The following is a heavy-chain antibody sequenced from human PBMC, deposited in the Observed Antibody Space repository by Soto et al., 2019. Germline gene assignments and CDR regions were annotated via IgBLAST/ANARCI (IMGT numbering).Heavy chain of an antibody. J-gene: IGHJ6*02. CDR3: ARGAIFGGYGMDV. Sequence: SETLSLTCTVSGGSISSYYWSWIRQPPGKGLEWIGYIYYSGSTNYNPSLKSRVTISVDTSKNQFSLKLSSVTAADTAVYYCARGAIFGGYGMDVWGQGTTVTVSS. V-gene: IGHV4-59*01. CDR2: IYYSGST. D-gene: IGHD3-3*01. CDR1: GGSISSYY.